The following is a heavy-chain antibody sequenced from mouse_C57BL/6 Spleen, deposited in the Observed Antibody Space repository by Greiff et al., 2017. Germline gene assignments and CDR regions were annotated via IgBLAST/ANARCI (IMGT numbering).Heavy chain of an antibody. Sequence: VQLQQSGPELVKPGASVKISCKASGYTFTDYYMNWVKQSHGKSLEWIGDINPNNGGTSYNQKFKGKATLTVDKSSSTAYMELSSLTSEDSAVXYWARMSSPYFDVWGTGTTVTVSS. CDR1: GYTFTDYY. V-gene: IGHV1-26*01. J-gene: IGHJ1*03. D-gene: IGHD1-1*01. CDR2: INPNNGGT. CDR3: ARMSSPYFDV.